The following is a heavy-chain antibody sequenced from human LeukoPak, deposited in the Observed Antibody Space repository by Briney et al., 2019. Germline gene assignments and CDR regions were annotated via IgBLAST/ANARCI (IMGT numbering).Heavy chain of an antibody. Sequence: GGSLRLSCAASGFTFSSYAMTWVRQAPGKGLEWVSVIYSGGSTYYADSVKGRFTISRDNSKNTLYLQMNSLRAEDTAVYYCARGPLAGYFDYLGQGTLVTVSS. V-gene: IGHV3-53*01. CDR2: IYSGGST. D-gene: IGHD6-19*01. CDR3: ARGPLAGYFDY. J-gene: IGHJ4*02. CDR1: GFTFSSYA.